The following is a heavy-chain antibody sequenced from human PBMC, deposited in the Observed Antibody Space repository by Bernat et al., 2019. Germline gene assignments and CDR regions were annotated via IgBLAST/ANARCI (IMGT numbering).Heavy chain of an antibody. CDR2: IWYDGSNK. V-gene: IGHV3-33*01. Sequence: QVQLVESGGGVVQPGRSLRLSCAASGFSFSNYGMHWVRQAPGKGLEWVAVIWYDGSNKYYADSVKGRFTISRDNSKNTLYLQMNSLRAEDTAVYYCARDGGISSSWARYSDYWGQGTLVTVSS. CDR1: GFSFSNYG. J-gene: IGHJ4*02. CDR3: ARDGGISSSWARYSDY. D-gene: IGHD6-13*01.